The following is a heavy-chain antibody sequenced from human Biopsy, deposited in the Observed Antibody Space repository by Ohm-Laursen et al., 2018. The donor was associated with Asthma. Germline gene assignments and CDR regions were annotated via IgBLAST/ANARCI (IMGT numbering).Heavy chain of an antibody. CDR1: GGSFSNFA. CDR2: ILTKFDIT. V-gene: IGHV1-69*04. Sequence: GASVKVSCKASGGSFSNFAFSWVRQAPGHGLEWMGTILTKFDITSYAEKFQGRVTITADKSTSTTYMELSRLRSEDTAVYYCARSYDTDSYPVLVLAYWGQGTLVTVSS. D-gene: IGHD3-22*01. CDR3: ARSYDTDSYPVLVLAY. J-gene: IGHJ4*02.